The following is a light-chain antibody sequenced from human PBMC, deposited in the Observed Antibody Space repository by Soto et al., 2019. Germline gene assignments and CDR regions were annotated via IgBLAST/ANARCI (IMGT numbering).Light chain of an antibody. Sequence: DIQMTQSPSSLSASVGDRFTITCQASQNINNYLNWYQQKPGRAPKLLIYDASNLEAGVPSRLRGSGSGTDFTFTISRLQPEDIATYYCQQYENLPTFGQGTRLEI. CDR2: DAS. CDR1: QNINNY. J-gene: IGKJ5*01. V-gene: IGKV1-33*01. CDR3: QQYENLPT.